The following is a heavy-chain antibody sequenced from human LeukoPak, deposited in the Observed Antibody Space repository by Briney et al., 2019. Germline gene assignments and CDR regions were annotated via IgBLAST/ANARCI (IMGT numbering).Heavy chain of an antibody. CDR3: ASSSGSYRYPLGY. CDR1: GGSFSGYY. J-gene: IGHJ4*02. V-gene: IGHV4-34*01. Sequence: PSETLSLTCAVYGGSFSGYYWSWIRQPPGKGLEWIGEINHSGSTNYNPSLKSRVTISVDTSKNQFSLKLSSVTAADTAVYYCASSSGSYRYPLGYWGQGTLVTVSS. CDR2: INHSGST. D-gene: IGHD1-26*01.